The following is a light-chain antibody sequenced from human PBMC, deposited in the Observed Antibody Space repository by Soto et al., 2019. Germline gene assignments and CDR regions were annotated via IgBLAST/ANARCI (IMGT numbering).Light chain of an antibody. CDR3: QQLNGYQLT. CDR1: QGISTY. J-gene: IGKJ4*01. CDR2: SAS. V-gene: IGKV1-9*01. Sequence: DIQLTQSPSFLSACAGDRVTITCRASQGISTYLAWYQQKPGKAPKLLIYSASTLQSGVPSRFSGSGSGTEFTLTINSLQPEDFATYYCQQLNGYQLTFGGGTKVEIK.